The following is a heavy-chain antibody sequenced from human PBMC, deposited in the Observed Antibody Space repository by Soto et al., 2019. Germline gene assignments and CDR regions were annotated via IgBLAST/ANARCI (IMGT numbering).Heavy chain of an antibody. CDR1: GFSLTTSGVG. J-gene: IGHJ4*02. V-gene: IGHV2-5*02. CDR3: AHRVLRTVFGLVTTTAIYFDF. D-gene: IGHD3-3*01. Sequence: QITLNESGPTPVKPRQPLTLTCTFSGFSLTTSGVGVGWIRQSPGKAPEWLALIYWDDDKRYSPSLKSRLTITKDTSKNQVGLTMADLDRADTATYYCAHRVLRTVFGLVTTTAIYFDFWGQGTPVAVSS. CDR2: IYWDDDK.